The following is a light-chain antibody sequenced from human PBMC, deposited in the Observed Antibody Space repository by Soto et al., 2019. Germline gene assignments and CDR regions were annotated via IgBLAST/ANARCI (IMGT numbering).Light chain of an antibody. Sequence: QSVLTQPPSASGTPGQRVTISCSGSSSNIGSNTVNWYQQLPGTAPKLLIYSNNQRPSGVPDRFSGSKSGTSASLAISGLQSEDEADYYCAAWDDSLNDFYVVFGGGNKLTVL. CDR2: SNN. V-gene: IGLV1-44*01. J-gene: IGLJ2*01. CDR1: SSNIGSNT. CDR3: AAWDDSLNDFYVV.